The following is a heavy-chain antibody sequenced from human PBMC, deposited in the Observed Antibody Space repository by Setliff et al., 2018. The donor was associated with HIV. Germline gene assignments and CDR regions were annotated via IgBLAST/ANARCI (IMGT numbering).Heavy chain of an antibody. CDR2: IYYSGSI. CDR3: ARGGRYCGGDCYPWHYYYYMDV. CDR1: GASISSGGYY. D-gene: IGHD2-21*02. V-gene: IGHV4-31*03. J-gene: IGHJ6*03. Sequence: SETLSLTCTVSGASISSGGYYWSWIRQLPGKGLEWIGYIYYSGSIYYNPSLKSRVTISVDTSKNQFSLKLSSVTAADTAVYYCARGGRYCGGDCYPWHYYYYMDVWGKGTTVTVSS.